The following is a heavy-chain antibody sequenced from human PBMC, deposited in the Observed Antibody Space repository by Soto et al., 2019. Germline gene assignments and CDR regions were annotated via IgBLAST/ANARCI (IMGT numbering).Heavy chain of an antibody. CDR2: ISYDGSNT. CDR3: AKDRVGTTYYFDN. D-gene: IGHD1-26*01. V-gene: IGHV3-30*18. J-gene: IGHJ4*02. Sequence: QVQLVESGGGVVQPGRSLRLSCAASGFTFSNYGMHWVRQAPGKGLEWVAIISYDGSNTYFADSVKGRFTISRDNYKNTLYLRMNSLRAEDTAVYYCAKDRVGTTYYFDNWGQGTLVTVSS. CDR1: GFTFSNYG.